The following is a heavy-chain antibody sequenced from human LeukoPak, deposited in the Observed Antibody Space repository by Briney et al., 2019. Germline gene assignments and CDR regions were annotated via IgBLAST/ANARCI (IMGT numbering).Heavy chain of an antibody. D-gene: IGHD2-2*01. CDR3: ARAVVPAAPAFDP. J-gene: IGHJ5*02. CDR1: GFTFSDYY. V-gene: IGHV3-11*04. CDR2: ISSSGSTI. Sequence: GGSLRLSCAASGFTFSDYYMSWIRQAPGKGLEWVSYISSSGSTIYYADSVKGRFTISRDNAKNSLYLQMNSLRAEDTAVYYCARAVVPAAPAFDPWGQGTLVTVSS.